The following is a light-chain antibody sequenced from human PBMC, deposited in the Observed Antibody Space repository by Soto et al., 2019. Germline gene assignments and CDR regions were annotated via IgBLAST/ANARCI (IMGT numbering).Light chain of an antibody. V-gene: IGLV2-14*01. Sequence: QSVLTQPASVSGSPGQSITLSCARTINDIGSYNYVSWFQQHPGKAPKLIIYEVTHRPSGISTRFSGSKSGNTASLTISGLQAEDEAVYYCSSYKFSTTLRVFGGGTKLTVL. CDR1: INDIGSYNY. CDR3: SSYKFSTTLRV. J-gene: IGLJ3*02. CDR2: EVT.